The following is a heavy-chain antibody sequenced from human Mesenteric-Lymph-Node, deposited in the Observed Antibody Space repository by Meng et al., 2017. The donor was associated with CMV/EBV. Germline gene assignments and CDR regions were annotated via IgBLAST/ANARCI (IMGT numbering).Heavy chain of an antibody. V-gene: IGHV3-30-3*01. D-gene: IGHD3-10*01. CDR3: ARTLVRGGGAFDI. J-gene: IGHJ3*02. CDR2: ISSDGSNK. Sequence: GGSLRLSCAASGFTFSSYAMHWVRQAPGKGLEWVAVISSDGSNKYYADSVKGRFTISRDNSKNTLYLQMNSLRAEDTAVYYCARTLVRGGGAFDIWGQGTMVTVSS. CDR1: GFTFSSYA.